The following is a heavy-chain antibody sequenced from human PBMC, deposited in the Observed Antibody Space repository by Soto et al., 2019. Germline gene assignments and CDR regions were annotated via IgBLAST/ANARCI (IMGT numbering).Heavy chain of an antibody. Sequence: GGALRVSCAASGFAFSSHGMHWVRQAPGKGLEWVAVIVREGSEKYYADSVKGRFTISRDNSKNTLYLEMNSLRAEDTAVYYCARDDDYDDNGLDSWGQGT. D-gene: IGHD4-17*01. CDR3: ARDDDYDDNGLDS. CDR1: GFAFSSHG. J-gene: IGHJ5*01. V-gene: IGHV3-33*01. CDR2: IVREGSEK.